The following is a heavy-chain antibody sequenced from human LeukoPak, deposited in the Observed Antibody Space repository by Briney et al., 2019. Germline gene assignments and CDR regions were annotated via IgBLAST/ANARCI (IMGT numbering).Heavy chain of an antibody. CDR2: IRKKGYGGIT. V-gene: IGHV3-71*01. CDR1: GFTVSDYY. Sequence: GGSLRLSCAASGFTVSDYYMTWVRQAPGKGREWVGVIRKKGYGGITESAASVKGRFTISRDDSASIAWLQMNSLKTEDTAVYCCVRYVVAYRVLDIWGQGTTVTVSS. CDR3: VRYVVAYRVLDI. J-gene: IGHJ3*02. D-gene: IGHD2-21*01.